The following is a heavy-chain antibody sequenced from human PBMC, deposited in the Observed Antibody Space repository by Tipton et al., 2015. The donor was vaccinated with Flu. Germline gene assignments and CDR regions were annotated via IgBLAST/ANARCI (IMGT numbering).Heavy chain of an antibody. Sequence: SLRLSCQASGFTFSSYDMHWVRQVRGKGLEWVSGIGSAGDTYYGDAVKGRFTISRENAKKLLYLQMKSLRAGDTAVYYCARGLLPDSNWHNGMDVWGQGTSVTVFS. D-gene: IGHD2-8*01. CDR3: ARGLLPDSNWHNGMDV. CDR1: GFTFSSYD. V-gene: IGHV3-13*01. J-gene: IGHJ6*02. CDR2: IGSAGDT.